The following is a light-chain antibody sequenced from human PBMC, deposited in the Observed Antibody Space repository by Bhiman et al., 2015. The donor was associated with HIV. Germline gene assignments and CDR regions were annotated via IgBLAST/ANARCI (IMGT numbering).Light chain of an antibody. Sequence: QSVLTQPPSASATPGQRVTISCSGSSSNIGSKTVNWYQQLPGTAPKLLIYRNNQRPSGVPDRFSGSKSGTSASLAISGLQAEDEADYYCAAWDDSLSGGVFGGGTKLTVL. V-gene: IGLV1-44*01. CDR2: RNN. CDR3: AAWDDSLSGGV. CDR1: SSNIGSKT. J-gene: IGLJ3*02.